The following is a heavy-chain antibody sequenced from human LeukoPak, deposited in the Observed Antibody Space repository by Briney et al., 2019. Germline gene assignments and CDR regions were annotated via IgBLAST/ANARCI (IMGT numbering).Heavy chain of an antibody. Sequence: EASVKVSCKASGYTFTSYGISWVRQAPGQGLEWMGWISAYNDNTNYAQKLQGRVTMTTDTSTSTAYMELRSPRSDDTAVYYCARVPSITMIVVVITIPDYWGQGTLVTVSS. CDR2: ISAYNDNT. J-gene: IGHJ4*02. CDR3: ARVPSITMIVVVITIPDY. V-gene: IGHV1-18*01. D-gene: IGHD3-22*01. CDR1: GYTFTSYG.